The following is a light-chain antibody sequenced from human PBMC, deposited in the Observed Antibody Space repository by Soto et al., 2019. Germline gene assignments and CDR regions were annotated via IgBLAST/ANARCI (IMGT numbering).Light chain of an antibody. V-gene: IGKV1-5*03. CDR2: KES. J-gene: IGKJ1*01. CDR1: QTISSW. CDR3: QHYNSYSEA. Sequence: DIQMTQSPSTLSGSVGDRVTITCRASQTISSWLAWYQQKPGEAPKLLIYKESTLKSGVPSRFSGSGSGTEFTLTISSLQPDDFATYYCQHYNSYSEAFGQGTKVDIK.